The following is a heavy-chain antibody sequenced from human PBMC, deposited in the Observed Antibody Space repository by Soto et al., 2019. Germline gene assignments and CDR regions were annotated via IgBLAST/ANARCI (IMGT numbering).Heavy chain of an antibody. V-gene: IGHV1-69*12. J-gene: IGHJ4*02. Sequence: QVQLVQSGAEVKKPGSSVKVSCKASGGTFSSHGFNWVRQAPGQGLEWIGGSIPLFGITMHTQKFQERVSITADAPTTTAYLELKGLRCIDAGVNYCASGWGYGGVNWGRGTVLTVSS. CDR2: SIPLFGIT. CDR1: GGTFSSHG. CDR3: ASGWGYGGVN. D-gene: IGHD3-16*01.